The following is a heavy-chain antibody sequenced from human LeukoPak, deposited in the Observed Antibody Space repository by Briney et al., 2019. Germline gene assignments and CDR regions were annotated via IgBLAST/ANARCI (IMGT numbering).Heavy chain of an antibody. CDR1: GYTFTSYD. D-gene: IGHD2/OR15-2a*01. Sequence: ASVKVSCKASGYTFTSYDINWVRQATGQGLEWMGWMNPNSGNTGYAQKFQGRVTMTRNTSISTAYMELSSLRSEDTAVYYCARDLSSFWAGAFDIWGQGTMVTVSS. CDR2: MNPNSGNT. CDR3: ARDLSSFWAGAFDI. V-gene: IGHV1-8*01. J-gene: IGHJ3*02.